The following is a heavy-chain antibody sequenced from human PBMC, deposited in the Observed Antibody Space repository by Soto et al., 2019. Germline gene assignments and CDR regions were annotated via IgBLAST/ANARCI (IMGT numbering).Heavy chain of an antibody. CDR1: GFTFSSYG. Sequence: GSLLLPCSASGFTFSSYGMHWVRQAPGKGLEWVAVISYDGSNKYYADSVKGRFTISRDNSKNTLYLQMNSLRAEDTAVYYCAKEYRYRYYGMDVWGQGTKVTVYS. CDR3: AKEYRYRYYGMDV. J-gene: IGHJ6*02. D-gene: IGHD1-1*01. CDR2: ISYDGSNK. V-gene: IGHV3-30*18.